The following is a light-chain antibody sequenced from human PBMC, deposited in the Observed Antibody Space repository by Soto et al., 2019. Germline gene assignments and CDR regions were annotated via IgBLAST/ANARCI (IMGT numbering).Light chain of an antibody. Sequence: EIVLTQSPGTLSLSPGERATLSCRASQSVSSRYLAWYQQKPGQAPRLLIYAASSRATGTPDRFSGSGSGTDFTLTIIRLEPEDFALYYCQQYGGSPLYTFGQGTKLEIK. J-gene: IGKJ2*01. CDR3: QQYGGSPLYT. V-gene: IGKV3-20*01. CDR2: AAS. CDR1: QSVSSRY.